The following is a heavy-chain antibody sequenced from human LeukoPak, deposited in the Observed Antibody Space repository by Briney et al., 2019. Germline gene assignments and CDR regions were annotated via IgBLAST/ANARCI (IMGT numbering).Heavy chain of an antibody. CDR2: IYYSGST. J-gene: IGHJ2*01. CDR1: GGSISSYY. V-gene: IGHV4-59*01. Sequence: PSETLSLTCTVSGGSISSYYWSWIRQPPGKGLEWMGYIYYSGSTNCNPSLKSRVTISVDTSKNQFSLKLSSVTAADTAVYYCARDSSSWYDWYFDLWGRGTLVTVSS. D-gene: IGHD6-13*01. CDR3: ARDSSSWYDWYFDL.